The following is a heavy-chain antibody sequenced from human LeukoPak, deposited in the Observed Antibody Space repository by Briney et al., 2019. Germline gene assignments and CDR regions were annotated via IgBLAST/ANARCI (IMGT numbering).Heavy chain of an antibody. CDR1: GFTFSSYG. J-gene: IGHJ3*02. Sequence: GTLRLSCAASGFTFSSYGMSWVRQAPGKGLEWVSLISHSGGSTYYADSVKGRFTISRDNSKKTLYLQMNSLRAEDTAVYYCAGAVRGVAFDIWGQGTMVTVSS. V-gene: IGHV3-23*01. D-gene: IGHD2-8*01. CDR2: ISHSGGST. CDR3: AGAVRGVAFDI.